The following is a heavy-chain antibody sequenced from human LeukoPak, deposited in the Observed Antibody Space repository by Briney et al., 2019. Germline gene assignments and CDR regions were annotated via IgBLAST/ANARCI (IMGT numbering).Heavy chain of an antibody. V-gene: IGHV4-34*01. Sequence: SETLSLTCAVYGGSFSGYYWSWIRQPPGKGLEWIGEINHSGSTNYNPSLKSRATISVDTSKNQFSLKLSSVTAADTAVYYCASLRERSYYARGFDYWGQGTLVTVSS. D-gene: IGHD1-26*01. CDR1: GGSFSGYY. CDR3: ASLRERSYYARGFDY. CDR2: INHSGST. J-gene: IGHJ4*02.